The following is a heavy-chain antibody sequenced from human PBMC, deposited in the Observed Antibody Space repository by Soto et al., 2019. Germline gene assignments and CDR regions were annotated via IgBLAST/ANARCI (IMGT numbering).Heavy chain of an antibody. J-gene: IGHJ5*02. Sequence: PSETLSLTCTVSGGSISSGGYYWSWIRQHPGKGLEWIGYIYYSGSTYYNPSLKSRVTISVDTSKNQFSLKLSSVTAADTAVYYCARATGRYDFWSGYSPGWFDPWGQGTLVTVSS. D-gene: IGHD3-3*01. V-gene: IGHV4-30-4*08. CDR2: IYYSGST. CDR3: ARATGRYDFWSGYSPGWFDP. CDR1: GGSISSGGYY.